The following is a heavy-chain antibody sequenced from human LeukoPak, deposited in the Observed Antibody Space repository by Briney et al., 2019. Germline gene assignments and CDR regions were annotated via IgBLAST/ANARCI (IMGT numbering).Heavy chain of an antibody. CDR2: ISSSGSTI. V-gene: IGHV3-48*03. Sequence: PGGSLRLSCAASGFTFSSYEMNWVRQAPGKGLEWVSYISSSGSTIYYADSVKGRFILSRVNAKNLLYMQKNSLRAEDTAVYYCAERGITMIGGIWGKGTTVTISS. J-gene: IGHJ6*04. CDR3: AERGITMIGGI. D-gene: IGHD3-10*02. CDR1: GFTFSSYE.